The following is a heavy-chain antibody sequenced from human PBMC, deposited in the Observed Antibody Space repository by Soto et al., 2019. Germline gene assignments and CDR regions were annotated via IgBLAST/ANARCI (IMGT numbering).Heavy chain of an antibody. CDR1: GFTVSSNY. CDR3: ARDSPATVRGISFDY. J-gene: IGHJ4*02. CDR2: IYSGGST. D-gene: IGHD3-10*01. V-gene: IGHV3-53*04. Sequence: GGSLRLSCAASGFTVSSNYMSWVRQAPGKGLEWVSVIYSGGSTYYADSVKGRFTISRHNSKNTLYLQMNSLRDEDTAVYYCARDSPATVRGISFDYWGPGTLVTVSS.